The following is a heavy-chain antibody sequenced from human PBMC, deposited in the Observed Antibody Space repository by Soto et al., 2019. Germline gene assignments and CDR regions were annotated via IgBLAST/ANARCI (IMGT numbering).Heavy chain of an antibody. D-gene: IGHD3-16*01. J-gene: IGHJ3*01. CDR3: ARKPDVATAKVGGGYVFDV. Sequence: QVQLQESGPGLVKPSGTLSLTCAASSGSIFTTNWWSWVRQSPGRGLQWIGDIYHSGSPKYNPSLKSRVSISIDKSKDRFFLNPTPVTAADTAVYYCARKPDVATAKVGGGYVFDVWGQGTMVTVSS. V-gene: IGHV4-4*02. CDR2: IYHSGSP. CDR1: SGSIFTTNW.